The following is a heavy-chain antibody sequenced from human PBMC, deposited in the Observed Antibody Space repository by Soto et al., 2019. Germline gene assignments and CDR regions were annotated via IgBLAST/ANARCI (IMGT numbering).Heavy chain of an antibody. CDR1: GYTFPNYG. CDR3: ARDMDPHCSSTYCFGNRFDP. J-gene: IGHJ5*02. CDR2: ISTYNGDT. Sequence: QVQLVQSGAEVKKPGASVKVSCKTSGYTFPNYGVNWARQAPGQGLEWMGWISTYNGDTSYAQTVQGRVTMTTDTSQTTVYMELRNLTSDDTAVYYCARDMDPHCSSTYCFGNRFDPWGLGTLVTVSS. V-gene: IGHV1-18*01. D-gene: IGHD2-2*01.